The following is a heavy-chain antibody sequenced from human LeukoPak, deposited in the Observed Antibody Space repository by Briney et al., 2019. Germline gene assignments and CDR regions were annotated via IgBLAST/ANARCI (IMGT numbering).Heavy chain of an antibody. J-gene: IGHJ4*02. V-gene: IGHV3-7*03. CDR2: IKQDGSEK. Sequence: PGGSLRLSCAASGFIFSNYWMSWVRQVPGKGLEWVANIKQDGSEKYYVDSVKGRFTISRDNAKNSLYLQMNSLRAEDMAIYYCARDKIVGATNFDYWGQGTLVTVSS. CDR3: ARDKIVGATNFDY. CDR1: GFIFSNYW. D-gene: IGHD1-26*01.